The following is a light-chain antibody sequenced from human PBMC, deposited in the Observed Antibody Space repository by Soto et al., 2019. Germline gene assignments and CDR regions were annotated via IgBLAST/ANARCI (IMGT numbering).Light chain of an antibody. Sequence: QSALTQPASVSGSPGQSITISCTGTSTDVGGYKYVSWYQQHPGTAPKLMIFEVNGRPSGVSDRFSGSKSGNTASLTISGLQPEDEAVYYCSSFSSSSTPYVFGTGTKVTVL. V-gene: IGLV2-14*01. CDR2: EVN. CDR1: STDVGGYKY. CDR3: SSFSSSSTPYV. J-gene: IGLJ1*01.